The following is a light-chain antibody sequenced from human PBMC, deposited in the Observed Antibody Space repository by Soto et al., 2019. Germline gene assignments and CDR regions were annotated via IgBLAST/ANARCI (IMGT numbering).Light chain of an antibody. CDR2: GAS. Sequence: EIVLTQSPGTLSLSPGERAILSCRASQSVSSSYLAWYQQKPGQAPRLLIYGASSRATGIPDRFSGSGSGTDFTLTISRLEPEDLAVYYCQQYGISPTFGGGTKVEIK. V-gene: IGKV3-20*01. J-gene: IGKJ4*01. CDR1: QSVSSSY. CDR3: QQYGISPT.